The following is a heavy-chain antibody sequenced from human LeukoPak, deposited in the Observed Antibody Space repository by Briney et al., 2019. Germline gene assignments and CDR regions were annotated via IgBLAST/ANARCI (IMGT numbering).Heavy chain of an antibody. V-gene: IGHV3-23*01. D-gene: IGHD2-8*01. CDR1: GFTFSSYA. CDR2: ISDTGGST. Sequence: GGSLRLSCAASGFTFSSYAMTWVRQAPGKGLEWVSGISDTGGSTYYADSVKGRFTISRDNSKNTVYLQMNGLRAEDTAVYYCAKDVVVMVSTRGPFDFWGQGTMVTVSS. J-gene: IGHJ3*01. CDR3: AKDVVVMVSTRGPFDF.